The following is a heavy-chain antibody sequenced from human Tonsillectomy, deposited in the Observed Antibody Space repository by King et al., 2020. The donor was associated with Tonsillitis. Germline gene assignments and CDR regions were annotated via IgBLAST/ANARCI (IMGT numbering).Heavy chain of an antibody. D-gene: IGHD3-10*01. V-gene: IGHV4-39*07. CDR3: ASPLLWFGELLSGSDY. CDR1: GGSISSSSYY. Sequence: QLQESGPGLVKPSETLSLTCTVSGGSISSSSYYWGWIRQPPGKGLEWIGSIYYSGSTYYNPSLKSRVTISVDTSKNQFSLKLISVTAADTAVYYCASPLLWFGELLSGSDYWGQGTLVTVSS. CDR2: IYYSGST. J-gene: IGHJ4*02.